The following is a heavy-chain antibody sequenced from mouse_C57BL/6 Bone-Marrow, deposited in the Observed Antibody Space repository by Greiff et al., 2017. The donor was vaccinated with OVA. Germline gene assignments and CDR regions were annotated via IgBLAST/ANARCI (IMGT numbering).Heavy chain of an antibody. D-gene: IGHD2-5*01. V-gene: IGHV1-15*01. CDR1: GYTFTNYE. CDR2: IAPDPGGT. Sequence: VQLQQSGAELVRPGASVTLSCTASGYTFTNYEMPWVRQTPVHGLEWIGAIAPDPGGTAYNEKFKGKAILTADKASSTAYMELRSLTSEDSAVYYCTRGYSNYYAMDYWGQGTSVTVSS. J-gene: IGHJ4*01. CDR3: TRGYSNYYAMDY.